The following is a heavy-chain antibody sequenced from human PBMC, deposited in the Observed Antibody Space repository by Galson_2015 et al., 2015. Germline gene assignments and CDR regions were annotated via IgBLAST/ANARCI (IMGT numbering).Heavy chain of an antibody. Sequence: QSGAEVKKPGESLKISCKGYGYTFTSYWIGWVCQMPGEGLEWMGIIWPGDSDTRYSPSFQGQVTISADKSISTAYLQWSSLKASDTAMYYCATRNLLAATPSFFDYWGQGTLVTVSS. V-gene: IGHV5-51*03. D-gene: IGHD6-13*01. CDR1: GYTFTSYW. CDR2: IWPGDSDT. CDR3: ATRNLLAATPSFFDY. J-gene: IGHJ4*02.